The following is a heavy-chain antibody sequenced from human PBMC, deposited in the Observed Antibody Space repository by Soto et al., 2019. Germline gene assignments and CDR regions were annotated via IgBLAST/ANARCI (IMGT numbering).Heavy chain of an antibody. CDR2: INHSGST. V-gene: IGHV4-34*01. J-gene: IGHJ5*02. CDR3: ARGGSWRYYGSGSYPQSWFDP. Sequence: KASETLSLTCAVYGGSFSGYYWSWIRQPPGKGLEWIGEINHSGSTNYNPSLKSRVTISVDTSKNQFSLKLSSVTAADTAVYYCARGGSWRYYGSGSYPQSWFDPWGQGTLVTVSS. D-gene: IGHD3-10*01. CDR1: GGSFSGYY.